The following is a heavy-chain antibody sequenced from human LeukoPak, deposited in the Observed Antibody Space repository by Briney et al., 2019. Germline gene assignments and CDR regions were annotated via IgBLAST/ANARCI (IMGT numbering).Heavy chain of an antibody. D-gene: IGHD3-16*01. CDR1: GYSFTTHW. J-gene: IGHJ4*02. CDR2: IFPGDSET. V-gene: IGHV5-51*01. CDR3: RLSGESEDY. Sequence: PGESLKISCKGSGYSFTTHWIGWVRQLPGKGLEWMGLIFPGDSETIYSPSLQGQVTISADKSISTAYLQWSSLKASDTAMYYCRLSGESEDYWGQGTLVTVSS.